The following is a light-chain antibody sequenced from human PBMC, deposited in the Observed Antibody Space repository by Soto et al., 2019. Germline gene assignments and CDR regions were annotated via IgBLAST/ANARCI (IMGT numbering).Light chain of an antibody. CDR2: AAS. CDR1: QSISNY. CDR3: QQSYRTPWT. Sequence: DIQMTQSPASLSASXXDIVXITCLVSQSISNYLNWYQQKPGKAPKXXIYAASSLQTGVPSRFSGIGAGTDFTLTINSLQPEDFATYYCQQSYRTPWTFGQGTKVDIK. V-gene: IGKV1-39*01. J-gene: IGKJ1*01.